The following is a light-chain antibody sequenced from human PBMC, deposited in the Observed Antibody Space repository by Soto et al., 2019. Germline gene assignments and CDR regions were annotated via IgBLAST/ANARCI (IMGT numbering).Light chain of an antibody. V-gene: IGKV3D-15*01. CDR1: QSVSSY. CDR2: GAS. Sequence: IVLTQSPATLSLSPGERATLSCRASQSVSSYLAWYQQKPGQAPRLLIYGASTRATGIPARFSGSGSGTEFTLTISSLQSEDFAVYYCQQFKSWPLTFGQGTRLEIK. CDR3: QQFKSWPLT. J-gene: IGKJ5*01.